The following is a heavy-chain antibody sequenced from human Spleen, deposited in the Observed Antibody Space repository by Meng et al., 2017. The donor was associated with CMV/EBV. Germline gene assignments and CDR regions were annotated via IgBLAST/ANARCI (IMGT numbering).Heavy chain of an antibody. CDR2: IRYDGSHG. CDR3: ARQYYEDKADYRHFDY. V-gene: IGHV3-30*02. D-gene: IGHD3-3*01. CDR1: RFTFNEYG. Sequence: GESLKISCATSRFTFNEYGMHWVRQAPGKGLDWVAFIRYDGSHGYYADSVKGRFTISRDNTKNSLYLQMNNLRGDDTAVYYCARQYYEDKADYRHFDYWGQGTLVTVSS. J-gene: IGHJ4*02.